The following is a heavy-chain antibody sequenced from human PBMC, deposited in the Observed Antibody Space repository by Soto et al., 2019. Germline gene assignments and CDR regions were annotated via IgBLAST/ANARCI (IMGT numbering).Heavy chain of an antibody. V-gene: IGHV1-18*04. Sequence: WASVKVSCKASGYTFTSYGISWVRQAPGQGLEWMGWISAYNGNTNYAQKLQGRVTMTTDTSTSTAYMELRSLRSDDTAVYYCARMSGTNWGNAYGYWGQGTLVTVSS. D-gene: IGHD1-1*01. CDR2: ISAYNGNT. CDR1: GYTFTSYG. J-gene: IGHJ4*02. CDR3: ARMSGTNWGNAYGY.